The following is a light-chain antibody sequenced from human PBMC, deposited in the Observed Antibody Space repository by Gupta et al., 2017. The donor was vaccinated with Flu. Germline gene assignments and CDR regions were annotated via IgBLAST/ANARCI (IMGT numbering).Light chain of an antibody. Sequence: VTPGQPASISCSSTQSLLHSDGLTYLYWYMQKPGQPPHLLIYEVSNRFPGVPDRFSGSGSGTDFTLKISRVEAEDVGTYYCMQSVQLPLTFGGGTRVEIK. V-gene: IGKV2D-29*01. CDR3: MQSVQLPLT. J-gene: IGKJ4*01. CDR1: QSLLHSDGLTY. CDR2: EVS.